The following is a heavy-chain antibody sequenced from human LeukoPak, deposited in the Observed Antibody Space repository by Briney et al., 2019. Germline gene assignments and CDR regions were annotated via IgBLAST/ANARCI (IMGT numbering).Heavy chain of an antibody. D-gene: IGHD3-22*01. V-gene: IGHV1-46*01. Sequence: ASVKVPCKASGYTLTGYYMHWVRQAPGQGLEWMGIINPSGGSTSYAQKFQGRVTMTRDTSTSTVYMELGSLRSEDTAVYYCARDRYYYDSRVDYWGQGTLVTVSS. CDR2: INPSGGST. CDR3: ARDRYYYDSRVDY. J-gene: IGHJ4*02. CDR1: GYTLTGYY.